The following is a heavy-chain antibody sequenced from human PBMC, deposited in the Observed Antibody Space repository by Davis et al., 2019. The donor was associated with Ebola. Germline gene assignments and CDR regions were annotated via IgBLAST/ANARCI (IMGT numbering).Heavy chain of an antibody. D-gene: IGHD4/OR15-4a*01. Sequence: SETLSLACAVYGGSFSGYYWSWIRQPPGKGLEWIGEINHSGSTNYNPSLRSRVTISVDTSKNQFSLKLSSVTAADTAVYYCARERGPNHFDYWGQGTLVTVSS. CDR1: GGSFSGYY. CDR3: ARERGPNHFDY. J-gene: IGHJ4*02. V-gene: IGHV4-34*01. CDR2: INHSGST.